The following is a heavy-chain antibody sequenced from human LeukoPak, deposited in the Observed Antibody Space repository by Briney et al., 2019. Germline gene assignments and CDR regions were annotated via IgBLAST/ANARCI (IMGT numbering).Heavy chain of an antibody. CDR1: GFTFSSYW. V-gene: IGHV3-7*01. CDR2: IKQDGSEK. CDR3: ARSSWYSSSWYSTLYLDY. Sequence: QTGGSLRLSCAASGFTFSSYWMSWVRQAPGKGLEWVANIKQDGSEKYYVDSVKGRFTISRDNAKNSLYLQMNSLRAEDTAVYYCARSSWYSSSWYSTLYLDYWGQGTLVTVSS. J-gene: IGHJ4*02. D-gene: IGHD6-13*01.